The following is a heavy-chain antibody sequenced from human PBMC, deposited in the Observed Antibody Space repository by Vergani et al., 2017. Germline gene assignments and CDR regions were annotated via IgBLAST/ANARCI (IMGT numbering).Heavy chain of an antibody. CDR2: IRHAGIT. J-gene: IGHJ4*02. Sequence: QAQLQQWGAGLLKPSETLSLTCAIYGGSFNDYWWTWIRQPPGKGLEWIGEIRHAGITHYSPSLKSRVTISIDTSTHQFSLNRRSVPAADTAVYYCAREGYCTNGVCFTLFDVWGQGALVTVSS. V-gene: IGHV4-34*01. CDR1: GGSFNDYW. CDR3: AREGYCTNGVCFTLFDV. D-gene: IGHD2-8*01.